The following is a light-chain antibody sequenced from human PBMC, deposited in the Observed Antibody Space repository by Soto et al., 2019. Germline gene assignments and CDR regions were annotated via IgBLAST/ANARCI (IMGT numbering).Light chain of an antibody. V-gene: IGKV3-15*01. CDR3: QQYGSSPLIT. CDR1: QSVSSN. J-gene: IGKJ5*01. CDR2: GAS. Sequence: EIVMTQSPATLSVSPGERATLSCRASQSVSSNLAWYQQKPGQAPRLLIYGASTRATGIPDRFSGRGSGTDFTLTISRLESEDFAVYHCQQYGSSPLITFGQGTRLEIK.